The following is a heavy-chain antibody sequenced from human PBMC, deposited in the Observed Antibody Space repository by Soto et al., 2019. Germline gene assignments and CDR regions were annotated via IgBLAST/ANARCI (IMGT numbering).Heavy chain of an antibody. CDR3: AREEEYYDILTGSYNWFDP. CDR1: GYTFTSYA. CDR2: INAGNGNT. D-gene: IGHD3-9*01. Sequence: GASVKVSCKASGYTFTSYAMHWVRQAPGQRLEWMGWINAGNGNTKYSQKFQGRVTITRDTSASTAYMELSSLRSEDTAVYYCAREEEYYDILTGSYNWFDPWGQGTLVTVSS. V-gene: IGHV1-3*01. J-gene: IGHJ5*02.